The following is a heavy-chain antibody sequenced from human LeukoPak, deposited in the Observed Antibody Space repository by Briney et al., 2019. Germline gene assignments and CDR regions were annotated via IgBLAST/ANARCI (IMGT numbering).Heavy chain of an antibody. CDR3: ASPIYGDYTENGFDI. V-gene: IGHV4-59*11. D-gene: IGHD4-17*01. J-gene: IGHJ3*02. CDR1: DDSMSGHY. Sequence: SETLSLTCTVSDDSMSGHYWSWIRQPPGKGLEWVGYIYSSGSTNYNPSLKGRLTISLDTSKNQFSLKLNSVTAADTAVYYCASPIYGDYTENGFDIWGQGTMVTVSS. CDR2: IYSSGST.